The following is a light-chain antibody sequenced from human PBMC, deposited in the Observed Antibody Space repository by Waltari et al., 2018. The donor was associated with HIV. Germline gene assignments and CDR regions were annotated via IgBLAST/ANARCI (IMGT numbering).Light chain of an antibody. CDR1: QSVGTY. CDR2: DAS. J-gene: IGKJ2*03. Sequence: EIVLTQSPATLSLSPGERATLSCRASQSVGTYLAWYQQKPGQAPRLLIYDASNRATGIPARFSGSGSRTDFTLTISSLEPEDCAVYYWQQRTNWPPYSFGQGTKLEIK. V-gene: IGKV3-11*01. CDR3: QQRTNWPPYS.